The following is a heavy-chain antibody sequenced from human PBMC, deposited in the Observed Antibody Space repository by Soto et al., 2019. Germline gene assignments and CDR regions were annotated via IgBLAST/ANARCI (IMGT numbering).Heavy chain of an antibody. CDR1: GGSISSYY. J-gene: IGHJ6*02. V-gene: IGHV4-59*01. CDR2: IYYSGST. CDR3: ARAPGGDFWSGYYPPYYYGMDV. Sequence: PSETLSLTCTVSGGSISSYYWSWIRQPPGKGLEWIGYIYYSGSTNYNPSLKSRVTISVDTSKNQFSLKLSSVTAADTAVYYCARAPGGDFWSGYYPPYYYGMDVWGQGTTVTVS. D-gene: IGHD3-3*01.